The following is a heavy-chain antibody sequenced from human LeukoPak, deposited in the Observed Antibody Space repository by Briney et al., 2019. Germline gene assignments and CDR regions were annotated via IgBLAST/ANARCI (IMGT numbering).Heavy chain of an antibody. CDR2: IGIDSGKT. Sequence: GGSLRLSCAASGFTFSDYSMNWVRQAPGKGLEWISYIGIDSGKTKYADSVKGRFTISGDKAKSSLYLQMSSLRVEDTAVYYCARGYRYAFDNWGQGTLVTVSS. V-gene: IGHV3-48*01. CDR3: ARGYRYAFDN. D-gene: IGHD1-1*01. CDR1: GFTFSDYS. J-gene: IGHJ4*02.